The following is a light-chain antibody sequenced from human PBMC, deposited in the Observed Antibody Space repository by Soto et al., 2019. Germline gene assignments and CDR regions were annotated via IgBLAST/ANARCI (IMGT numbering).Light chain of an antibody. J-gene: IGLJ1*01. CDR3: AALDDILNGYV. CDR2: DNN. CDR1: SSNIGSNT. V-gene: IGLV1-44*01. Sequence: QSVLTQAPSASGTPGQRVTISCSGSSSNIGSNTVNWYHQLPGTAPKLLVYDNNQRPSGVPDRFSGSKSGTSASLAISGLHSEDEADYFCAALDDILNGYVFGTGTKLTVL.